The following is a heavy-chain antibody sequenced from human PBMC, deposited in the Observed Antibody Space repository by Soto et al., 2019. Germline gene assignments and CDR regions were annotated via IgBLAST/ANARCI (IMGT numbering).Heavy chain of an antibody. CDR1: GGTFSSYA. J-gene: IGHJ6*02. CDR2: IIPIFGTA. V-gene: IGHV1-69*01. D-gene: IGHD1-26*01. CDR3: ARESSSPGELTDYYYYYGMDV. Sequence: QVQLVQSGAEVKKPGSSVKVSCKASGGTFSSYAISWVRQAPGQGLEWMGGIIPIFGTANYAQKFQGRVTITADESTSTAYMELSSQRSEDTAVYYCARESSSPGELTDYYYYYGMDVWGQGTTVTVSS.